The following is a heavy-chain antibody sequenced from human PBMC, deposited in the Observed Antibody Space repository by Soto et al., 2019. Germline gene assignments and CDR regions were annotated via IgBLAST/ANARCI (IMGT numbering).Heavy chain of an antibody. Sequence: GESLKISCKGSGYSFTSYWISWVRQMPGKGLEWMGRIDPSDSYTNYSPSFQGHVTISADKSISTAYLQWSSLKASDTAMYYCAREADIVVVPAARMYWFDPWGQGTLVTVSS. D-gene: IGHD2-2*01. CDR3: AREADIVVVPAARMYWFDP. CDR1: GYSFTSYW. J-gene: IGHJ5*02. CDR2: IDPSDSYT. V-gene: IGHV5-10-1*01.